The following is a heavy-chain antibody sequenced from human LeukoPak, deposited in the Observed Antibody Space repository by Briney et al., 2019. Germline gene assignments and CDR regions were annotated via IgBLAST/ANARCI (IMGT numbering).Heavy chain of an antibody. CDR3: AREGYDSNIYYKADY. CDR1: GGSISSGNYY. J-gene: IGHJ4*02. CDR2: ISYSGTT. Sequence: SETLSLTCTVSGGSISSGNYYWSWIRQPAGKGLEWIGYISYSGTTKYNPSLESRVTITIDTSKNQFSLKLSSVTAADTAVYYCAREGYDSNIYYKADYWGQGTLVTVSS. D-gene: IGHD3-22*01. V-gene: IGHV4-61*10.